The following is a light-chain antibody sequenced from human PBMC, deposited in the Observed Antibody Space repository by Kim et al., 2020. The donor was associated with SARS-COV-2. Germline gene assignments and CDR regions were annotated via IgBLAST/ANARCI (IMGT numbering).Light chain of an antibody. Sequence: SVSIGDSVTLPCRASQGINNDLAWFQQKPGTAPKSLIYAASSLQSGVPSKYSGSGSGTDFTLTISSLQPEDFASYYCQQYHGFPRTFGQGTKLEI. V-gene: IGKV1-16*02. J-gene: IGKJ2*01. CDR1: QGINND. CDR2: AAS. CDR3: QQYHGFPRT.